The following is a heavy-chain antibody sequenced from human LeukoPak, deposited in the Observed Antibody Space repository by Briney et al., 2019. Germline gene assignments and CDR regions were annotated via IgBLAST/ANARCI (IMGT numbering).Heavy chain of an antibody. V-gene: IGHV1-8*01. Sequence: ASVKVSCKASGYTFTCYDINWVRQATGQGLEWMGWMNPNSGNTGYAQKFQGRVTMTRDTSISTAFMELSSLRSEDTAVYYCATCYFYDSSGYSVLDYWGQGTLVPVSS. J-gene: IGHJ4*02. D-gene: IGHD3-22*01. CDR2: MNPNSGNT. CDR1: GYTFTCYD. CDR3: ATCYFYDSSGYSVLDY.